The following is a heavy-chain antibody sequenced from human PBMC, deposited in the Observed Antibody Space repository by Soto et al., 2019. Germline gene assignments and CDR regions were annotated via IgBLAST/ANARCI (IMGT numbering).Heavy chain of an antibody. Sequence: QLQLQESGSGLVKPSQTLSLTCAVSGGSISSGGYSWSWIRQPPGKGLEWIGYIYHSGTTYYNPSLKSRVTISVDRSKNQFSLKLSSVSAADTAVYYCARGHGDYVYWFDPWGQGTLVTVSS. CDR2: IYHSGTT. J-gene: IGHJ5*02. CDR3: ARGHGDYVYWFDP. CDR1: GGSISSGGYS. D-gene: IGHD4-17*01. V-gene: IGHV4-30-2*01.